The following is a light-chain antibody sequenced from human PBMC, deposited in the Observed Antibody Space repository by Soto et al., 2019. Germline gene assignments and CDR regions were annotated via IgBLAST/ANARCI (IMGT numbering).Light chain of an antibody. J-gene: IGKJ4*01. CDR1: QSLRRD. CDR2: DAS. CDR3: QQYARWPPLT. V-gene: IGKV3-15*01. Sequence: EIVMTQSPATLSVSPGERASLSCRASQSLRRDLAWYRQKPGQAPRLLIFDASTRATGLPARFSGSGSGTEFTLTINSLQSEDFAVYYCQQYARWPPLTFGGGTKVQIK.